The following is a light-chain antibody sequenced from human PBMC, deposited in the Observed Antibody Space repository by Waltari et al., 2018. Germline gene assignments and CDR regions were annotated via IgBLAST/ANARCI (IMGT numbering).Light chain of an antibody. V-gene: IGKV1-5*03. J-gene: IGKJ1*01. Sequence: DIQMTQSPSTLSASVGDRVTITCRASQSISHFLSWYQQKPGKAPTLLIYKASSLESGVPSRFSGSGSGTEFALTISGLQPDDFATYYCQQYNTYSPWTFGQGTKVEIK. CDR1: QSISHF. CDR3: QQYNTYSPWT. CDR2: KAS.